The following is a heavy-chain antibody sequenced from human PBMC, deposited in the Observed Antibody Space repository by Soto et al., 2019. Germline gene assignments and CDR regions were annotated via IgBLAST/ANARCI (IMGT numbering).Heavy chain of an antibody. D-gene: IGHD5-12*01. CDR1: GFTFSSYA. V-gene: IGHV3-23*01. CDR3: AKGLVDIVATPPYYYYGIDV. CDR2: ISGSGGST. Sequence: EVQLLESGGGLVQPGGSLRLSCAASGFTFSSYAMSWVRQAPGKGLEWVSAISGSGGSTYYADSVKGRFTISRDNSKNTRYMKMKSLSAEDTAVYYCAKGLVDIVATPPYYYYGIDVWGQGTTVTVSS. J-gene: IGHJ6*02.